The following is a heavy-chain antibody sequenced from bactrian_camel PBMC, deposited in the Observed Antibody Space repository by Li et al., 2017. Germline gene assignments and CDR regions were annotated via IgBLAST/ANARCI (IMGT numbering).Heavy chain of an antibody. D-gene: IGHD5*01. CDR3: ANLPLTGWVPGN. CDR2: INSGGGST. Sequence: HVQLVESGGGSVQAGGSLRLSCAASGYTDSNACMGWARQAPGKELEWVSGINSGGGSTYYADSVKGRFTISRDNAKNTVYLQLNSLKTEDTAMYYCANLPLTGWVPGNWGPGTQVTVS. J-gene: IGHJ4*01. CDR1: GYTDSNAC. V-gene: IGHV3S1*01.